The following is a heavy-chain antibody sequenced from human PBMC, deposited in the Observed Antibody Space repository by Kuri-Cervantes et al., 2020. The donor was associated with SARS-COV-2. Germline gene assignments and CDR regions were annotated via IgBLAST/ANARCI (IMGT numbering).Heavy chain of an antibody. J-gene: IGHJ3*02. CDR1: GYTFTGYY. CDR2: INPNSGGT. CDR3: ARGFTYGAVAGLGAFGI. Sequence: ASVKVSCKASGYTFTGYYMHWVRQAPGQGLEWMGWINPNSGGTNYAQKFQGRVTMTRDTTISTAYMELSRLRSDDTAVYYCARGFTYGAVAGLGAFGIWGQGTMVTVSS. D-gene: IGHD6-19*01. V-gene: IGHV1-2*02.